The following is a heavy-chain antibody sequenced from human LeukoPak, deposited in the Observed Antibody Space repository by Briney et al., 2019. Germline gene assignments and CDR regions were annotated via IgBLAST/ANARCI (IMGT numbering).Heavy chain of an antibody. Sequence: GASVKVSCKASGYTFTSYGISWVRQAPGQGLEWMGWISAYNGNTNYAQKLQGRVTMTTDTSTSTAYMELRNLRSDDTAVYYCAREHYGSGSYWFDPWGQGTLVTVSS. CDR1: GYTFTSYG. CDR3: AREHYGSGSYWFDP. V-gene: IGHV1-18*01. CDR2: ISAYNGNT. D-gene: IGHD3-10*01. J-gene: IGHJ5*02.